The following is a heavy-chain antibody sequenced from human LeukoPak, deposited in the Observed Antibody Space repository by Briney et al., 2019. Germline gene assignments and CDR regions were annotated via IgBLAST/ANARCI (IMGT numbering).Heavy chain of an antibody. V-gene: IGHV3-30*04. D-gene: IGHD1-26*01. CDR3: VRDLGGRSGH. CDR1: GFTFSSYA. Sequence: GGSLRLSCAASGFTFSSYAMHWVRRAPGKGLEWVAVISYDGSNKYYADSVKGRFTISRDNSKNTLYLQMNSLRAEDTAVYYCVRDLGGRSGHWGQGTLVTVSS. CDR2: ISYDGSNK. J-gene: IGHJ4*02.